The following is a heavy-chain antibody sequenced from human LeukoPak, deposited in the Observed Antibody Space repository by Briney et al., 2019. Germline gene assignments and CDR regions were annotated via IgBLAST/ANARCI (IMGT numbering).Heavy chain of an antibody. D-gene: IGHD4-17*01. V-gene: IGHV4-31*03. CDR2: IYYSGST. CDR1: GGSISRGGYY. J-gene: IGHJ4*02. CDR3: ARVEPDDYGDYGKIDY. Sequence: SETLSLTCTVSGGSISRGGYYWNWIRQHPGKGLEWIGYIYYSGSTYYNPSLKSRITISVDTSKNQFSLRLSSVTAADTAEYYCARVEPDDYGDYGKIDYWGQGTLVTVSS.